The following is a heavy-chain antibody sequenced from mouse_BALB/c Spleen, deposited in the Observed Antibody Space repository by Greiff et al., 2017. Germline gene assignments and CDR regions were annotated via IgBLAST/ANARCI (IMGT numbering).Heavy chain of an antibody. V-gene: IGHV1-7*01. CDR1: GYTFTSYW. CDR2: INPSTGYT. Sequence: QVQLQQSGAELAKPGASVKMSCKASGYTFTSYWMHWVKQRPGQGLEWIGYINPSTGYTEYNQKFKDKATLTADKSSSTAYMQLSSLTSEDSAVYYCAIIYYYGSSYFDYWGQGTTLTVSS. D-gene: IGHD1-1*01. J-gene: IGHJ2*01. CDR3: AIIYYYGSSYFDY.